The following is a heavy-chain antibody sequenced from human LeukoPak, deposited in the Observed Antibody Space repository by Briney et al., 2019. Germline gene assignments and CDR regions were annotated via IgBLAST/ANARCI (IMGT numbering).Heavy chain of an antibody. CDR3: ARWAAQGAFDI. J-gene: IGHJ3*02. CDR2: IYTSGST. V-gene: IGHV4-4*07. CDR1: GGSISSYY. Sequence: PSETLSLTCTVSGGSISSYYWNWIRQPAGKGLEWIGRIYTSGSTNYNPSLKSRVTMSVDTSKNQFSLKLTSVTAADTAVYYCARWAAQGAFDIWGQGTMVTVSS. D-gene: IGHD6-6*01.